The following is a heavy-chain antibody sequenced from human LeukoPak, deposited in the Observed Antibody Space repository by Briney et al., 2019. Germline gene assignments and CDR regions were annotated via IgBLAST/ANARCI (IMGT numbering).Heavy chain of an antibody. J-gene: IGHJ3*02. V-gene: IGHV4-39*07. CDR3: ARDRGSSCWYLDAFDI. CDR2: INYSGNT. CDR1: GDSISSSSYY. Sequence: PSETLSLTCTVSGDSISSSSYYWGWLRQPPETGLEWIGSINYSGNTYYNPSLKSRVTISVDTSKNQFSLKLSSVTAADTAVYYCARDRGSSCWYLDAFDIWGQGTMVTVSS. D-gene: IGHD6-19*01.